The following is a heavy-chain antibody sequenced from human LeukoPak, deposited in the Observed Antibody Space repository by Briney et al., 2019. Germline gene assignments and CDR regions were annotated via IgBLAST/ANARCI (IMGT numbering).Heavy chain of an antibody. CDR2: ISSGGDTI. Sequence: GGSLRLSCAASGFTFSSYEMNWVRQAPGKGLEWLSYISSGGDTIYYAASVKGRFTISRDNAKNPLYLQMNSLRDEDTAVYYCARALTMIRGVILGYWGQGTLVTVSS. V-gene: IGHV3-48*03. CDR1: GFTFSSYE. D-gene: IGHD3-10*01. CDR3: ARALTMIRGVILGY. J-gene: IGHJ4*02.